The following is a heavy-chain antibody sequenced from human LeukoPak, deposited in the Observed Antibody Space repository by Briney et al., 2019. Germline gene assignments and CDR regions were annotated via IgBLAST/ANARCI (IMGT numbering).Heavy chain of an antibody. CDR3: AKGKYSGSWYFDY. D-gene: IGHD6-13*01. CDR1: GFTFSSYA. J-gene: IGHJ4*02. V-gene: IGHV3-23*01. Sequence: SGGSLRLSCAASGFTFSSYALTWVRQAPGKGLECVSSISDSGGSTFYAPSVKGRFTISRDNSKNTLYLQMNSLRAEDTAIYYCAKGKYSGSWYFDYWGQGSLVTVSS. CDR2: ISDSGGST.